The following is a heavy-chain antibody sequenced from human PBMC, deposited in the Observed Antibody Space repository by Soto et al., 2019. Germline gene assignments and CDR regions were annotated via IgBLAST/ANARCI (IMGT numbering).Heavy chain of an antibody. CDR1: GGSISSGGYY. CDR3: ASVVGDYYGSGSYFNYYYMDV. CDR2: IYYSGST. Sequence: QVQLQESGPGLVKPSQTLSLTCTVSGGSISSGGYYWSWIRQHPGKGLEWIGYIYYSGSTYYNPSLKSRVTISVDTSKNQFSLKLSSVTAADTAVYYCASVVGDYYGSGSYFNYYYMDVWGKGTTVTVSS. V-gene: IGHV4-31*03. D-gene: IGHD3-10*01. J-gene: IGHJ6*03.